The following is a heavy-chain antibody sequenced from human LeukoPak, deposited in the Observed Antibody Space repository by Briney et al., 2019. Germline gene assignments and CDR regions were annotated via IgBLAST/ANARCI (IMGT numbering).Heavy chain of an antibody. CDR1: GGSISSSSYY. D-gene: IGHD3-22*01. CDR3: ARDEVGMRDFDY. CDR2: IYYSGST. Sequence: SETLSLTCTVSGGSISSSSYYWGWIRQPPGKGLEWIGSIYYSGSTYYNPSLKSRVTISVDTSKNQFSLKLSSVTAADTAVYYCARDEVGMRDFDYWGQGTLVTVSS. J-gene: IGHJ4*02. V-gene: IGHV4-39*07.